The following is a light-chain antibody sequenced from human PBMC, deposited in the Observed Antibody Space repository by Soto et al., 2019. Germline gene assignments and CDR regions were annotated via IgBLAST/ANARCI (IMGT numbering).Light chain of an antibody. CDR1: QSVSSY. J-gene: IGKJ4*01. Sequence: IGLTNSPATLSLSLLEVVTLCVRASQSVSSYLAWYQQKPRQAPRLLIYDASNRATGIPARFSGSGSGTDFTLTISRLETEDFALYYCQQSGNWPSFGGGTKVDIK. CDR2: DAS. V-gene: IGKV3-11*01. CDR3: QQSGNWPS.